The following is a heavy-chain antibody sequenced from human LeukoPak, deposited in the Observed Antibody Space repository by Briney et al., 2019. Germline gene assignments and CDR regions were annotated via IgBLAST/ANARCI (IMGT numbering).Heavy chain of an antibody. Sequence: GGSLRLSCAASGFTFSSYVMSWVRQAPGKGLEWVSAISGSGGSTYYADSVKGRFTISRDNSKNTLYLQMNSLRAEDTAVYYCANYQRWLQSPLDYWGQGTLVTVSS. CDR3: ANYQRWLQSPLDY. V-gene: IGHV3-23*01. J-gene: IGHJ4*02. CDR2: ISGSGGST. CDR1: GFTFSSYV. D-gene: IGHD5-24*01.